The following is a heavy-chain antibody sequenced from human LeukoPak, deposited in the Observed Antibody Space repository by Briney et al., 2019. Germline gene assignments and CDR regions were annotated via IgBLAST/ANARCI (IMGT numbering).Heavy chain of an antibody. Sequence: SETLSLTCTVSGGSISGSSYYWGWIRQPPGKGLEWIGSIYYSGSTYYNPSLKSRVTISVDTSKNQFSLKLSSVTAADTAVYYCAGLYGGPGHFDYWGQGTLVTVSS. D-gene: IGHD4-23*01. CDR1: GGSISGSSYY. V-gene: IGHV4-39*01. J-gene: IGHJ4*02. CDR2: IYYSGST. CDR3: AGLYGGPGHFDY.